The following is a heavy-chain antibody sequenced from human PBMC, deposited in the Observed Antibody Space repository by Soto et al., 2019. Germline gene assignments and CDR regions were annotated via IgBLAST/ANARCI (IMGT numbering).Heavy chain of an antibody. CDR2: IRPFNGDT. V-gene: IGHV1-18*01. D-gene: IGHD6-6*01. J-gene: IGHJ4*02. CDR3: ARDRSSSDY. CDR1: GYTFSSYG. Sequence: QVQLVQSGGDVKKPGASVKVSCKASGYTFSSYGISWVRQAPGQGLEWMGWIRPFNGDTDYAQKLKSRVTMTTDTSTNTVYMELRSLRSDDTAVYYCARDRSSSDYWGQGTLVTVSS.